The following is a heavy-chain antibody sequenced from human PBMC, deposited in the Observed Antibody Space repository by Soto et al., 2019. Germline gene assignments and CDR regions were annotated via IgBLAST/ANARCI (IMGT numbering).Heavy chain of an antibody. V-gene: IGHV3-23*01. CDR2: IGSSGGDT. CDR3: AKNLIGWFDP. Sequence: PGGSLRLSCTASGFIFSSYAMGWVRQAPGKGLEWVSVIGSSGGDTYYADSVKGRFTVSRDNSKNTLFLQMSSLRAEDTAIYYCAKNLIGWFDPWGQGTLVTVSS. J-gene: IGHJ5*02. CDR1: GFIFSSYA. D-gene: IGHD3-16*01.